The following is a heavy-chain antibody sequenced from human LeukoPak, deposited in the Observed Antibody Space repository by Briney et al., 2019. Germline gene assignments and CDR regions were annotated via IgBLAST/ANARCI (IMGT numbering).Heavy chain of an antibody. V-gene: IGHV3-21*01. Sequence: GGSLRLSCVGSGFTFSNYNMNWVRQAPGKGLEWVSSISTAGSYVYYADSLKGRFTISGDNAKDSVYLQMNSLRAEDTAVYYCARDFSDHPYSWPDYWGQGTLVTVSS. CDR1: GFTFSNYN. CDR2: ISTAGSYV. CDR3: ARDFSDHPYSWPDY. D-gene: IGHD4-11*01. J-gene: IGHJ4*02.